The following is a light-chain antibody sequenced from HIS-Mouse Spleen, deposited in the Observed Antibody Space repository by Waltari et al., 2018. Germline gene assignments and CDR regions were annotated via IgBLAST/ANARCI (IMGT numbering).Light chain of an antibody. V-gene: IGKV2-28*01. CDR1: QSLLHSNGYNY. J-gene: IGKJ3*01. CDR2: LGS. CDR3: MQALQTPFT. Sequence: DIVMTQSPLSLPVTPGEPASIPCRSSQSLLHSNGYNYLDWYLQKPGQSPQLLIYLGSNRASGVPDRFSGSGSGTDFTLKISRVEAEDVGVYYCMQALQTPFTFGPGTKVDI.